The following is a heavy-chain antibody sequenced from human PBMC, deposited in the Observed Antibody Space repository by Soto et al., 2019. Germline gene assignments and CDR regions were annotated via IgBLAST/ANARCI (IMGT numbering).Heavy chain of an antibody. D-gene: IGHD2-2*01. CDR3: ARVPDR. Sequence: TLSLTCAVSGGSISSGGYSWSWIRQSPGKGLEWIGYIYHSGSTYYNPSLKSRVTISVDRSKNQFSLKLSSVTAADTAVYYCARVPDRWGQGTLVTVSS. CDR1: GGSISSGGYS. CDR2: IYHSGST. V-gene: IGHV4-30-2*06. J-gene: IGHJ5*02.